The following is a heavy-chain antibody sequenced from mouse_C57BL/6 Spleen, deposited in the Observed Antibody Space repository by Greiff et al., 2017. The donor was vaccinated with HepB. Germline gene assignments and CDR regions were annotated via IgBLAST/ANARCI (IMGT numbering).Heavy chain of an antibody. D-gene: IGHD2-5*01. CDR1: GYTFTDYY. Sequence: QVQLKESGAELVRPGASVKLSCKASGYTFTDYYINWVKQRPGQGLEWIARIYPGSGNTYYNEKFKGKATLTAEKSSSTAYMQLSSLTSEDSAVYFCARVGYSNYELFDYWGQGTTLTVSS. CDR3: ARVGYSNYELFDY. V-gene: IGHV1-76*01. CDR2: IYPGSGNT. J-gene: IGHJ2*01.